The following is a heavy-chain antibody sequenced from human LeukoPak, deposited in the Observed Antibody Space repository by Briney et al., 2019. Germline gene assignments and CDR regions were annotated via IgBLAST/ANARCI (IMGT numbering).Heavy chain of an antibody. Sequence: PSETLSLTCAVYGGSFSGYYWSWIRQPPGKGLEWIGEINHSGSTNYNPSLKSRVTISVDTSKNQFSLKLSSVTAADTAVYYCARGPLIYTVTTPDQVDAFDIWGQGTMVTVSS. CDR3: ARGPLIYTVTTPDQVDAFDI. J-gene: IGHJ3*02. CDR2: INHSGST. CDR1: GGSFSGYY. V-gene: IGHV4-34*01. D-gene: IGHD4-17*01.